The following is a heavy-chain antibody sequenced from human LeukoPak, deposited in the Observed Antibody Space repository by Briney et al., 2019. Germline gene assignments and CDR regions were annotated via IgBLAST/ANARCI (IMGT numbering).Heavy chain of an antibody. CDR2: FIPIFETA. V-gene: IGHV1-69*05. CDR1: GDTFSNSA. Sequence: SVKVSCKASGDTFSNSAISWVRQAPGQGLEWMGGFIPIFETANYAQKFQGRVTITTDESTTTVYMELSSLRSEDTAVYYCARAPITSWYFDLWGRGTLVTVSS. J-gene: IGHJ2*01. CDR3: ARAPITSWYFDL.